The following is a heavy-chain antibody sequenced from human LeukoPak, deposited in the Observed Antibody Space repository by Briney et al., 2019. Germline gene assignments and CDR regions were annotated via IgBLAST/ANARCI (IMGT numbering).Heavy chain of an antibody. D-gene: IGHD3-10*01. CDR2: IYYSGST. J-gene: IGHJ4*02. CDR1: GGSINSGDYY. CDR3: ATAPWDDYYGSGSYPDY. V-gene: IGHV4-30-4*01. Sequence: SRTLSLTCTVSGGSINSGDYYWSWIRQPPGKGLEWIGYIYYSGSTYYNPSLKSRVTISVDTSKNQFSLKLSSVAAADTAVYYCATAPWDDYYGSGSYPDYWGQGTLVTVSS.